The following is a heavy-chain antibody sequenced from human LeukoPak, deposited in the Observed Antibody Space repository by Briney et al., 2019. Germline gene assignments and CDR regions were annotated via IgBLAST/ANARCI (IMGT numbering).Heavy chain of an antibody. CDR1: GYSFTSYW. V-gene: IGHV5-51*01. CDR2: IYPGDSDT. D-gene: IGHD3-10*01. CDR3: ARLWFGELSQASFDY. Sequence: GESLKISCKGSGYSFTSYWIGWVRQMPGKGLEWMGIIYPGDSDTRYSPSFQGQVTISADKSISTAYLQWSSLKASDTAMYYCARLWFGELSQASFDYWGRGTLVTVSS. J-gene: IGHJ4*02.